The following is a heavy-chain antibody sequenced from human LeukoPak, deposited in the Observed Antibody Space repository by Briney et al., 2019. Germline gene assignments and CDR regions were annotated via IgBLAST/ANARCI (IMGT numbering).Heavy chain of an antibody. J-gene: IGHJ4*02. Sequence: PGGSLRLSCAASAFTFSDHGMHWVRQAPGKGLEWVAVIWYDGSNEYYSESVKGRFTISRDNSKNTLYLQMNSLRAEDTALYYCARDAAYCTGGVCYRDYFDYWGQGTLVTVSS. CDR2: IWYDGSNE. CDR3: ARDAAYCTGGVCYRDYFDY. D-gene: IGHD2-8*02. V-gene: IGHV3-33*01. CDR1: AFTFSDHG.